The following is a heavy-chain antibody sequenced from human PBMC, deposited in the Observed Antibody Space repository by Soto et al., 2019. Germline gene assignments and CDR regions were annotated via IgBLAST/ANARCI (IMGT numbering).Heavy chain of an antibody. CDR3: ARVLLWFGELLTPYYYGMDV. Sequence: GASVKVSCKASGYTFTSYAMHWVRQAPGQRLEWMGWINAGNGNTKYSQKFQGRVTITRDTSASTAYMELSSLRSEDTAVYYCARVLLWFGELLTPYYYGMDVWGQGTTVTVSS. CDR1: GYTFTSYA. CDR2: INAGNGNT. D-gene: IGHD3-10*01. J-gene: IGHJ6*02. V-gene: IGHV1-3*01.